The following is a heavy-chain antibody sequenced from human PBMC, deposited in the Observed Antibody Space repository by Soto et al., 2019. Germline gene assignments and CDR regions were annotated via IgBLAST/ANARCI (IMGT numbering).Heavy chain of an antibody. V-gene: IGHV4-30-4*08. CDR3: DSSSLYGMAG. CDR2: PYYSGST. J-gene: IGHJ6*02. D-gene: IGHD6-6*01. Sequence: SETLSLTCPVSGGSRRSGGYSWSWIRQRPGKGLDWIGYPYYSGSTYYNPSLKSRVTISVDTSKNHFSLQLCSVTAADTAVYSCDSSSLYGMAGWGQGTTVTVSS. CDR1: GGSRRSGGYS.